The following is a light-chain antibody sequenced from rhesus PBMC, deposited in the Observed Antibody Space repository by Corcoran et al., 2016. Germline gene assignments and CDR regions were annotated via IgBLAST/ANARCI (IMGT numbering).Light chain of an antibody. CDR3: QQYNNWVT. J-gene: IGKJ4*01. CDR2: GAS. V-gene: IGKV3S9*01. Sequence: EIVMTQSPATLSLSPGERATLSCRASQSVSSYVAWYQQKPEQAPRLLIYGASSRAIGIPEGFSGSGSVTDLTLIISSLVPEDVVVYYCQQYNNWVTFGGGTKVELK. CDR1: QSVSSY.